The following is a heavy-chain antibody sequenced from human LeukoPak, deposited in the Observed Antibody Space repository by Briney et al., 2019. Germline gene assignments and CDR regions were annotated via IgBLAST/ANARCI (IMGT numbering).Heavy chain of an antibody. V-gene: IGHV3-21*01. J-gene: IGHJ4*02. D-gene: IGHD3-10*01. CDR3: ARDFLGESGAAGC. CDR2: ISPSGSST. Sequence: GESLRLSCTGSGFTFSSYTMNWVRQAPGQGPEWVSSISPSGSSTWNADSVRGRFSISRDNGKSSVYLQINSLRGEDTAVYYCARDFLGESGAAGCWGQGTLVTVSS. CDR1: GFTFSSYT.